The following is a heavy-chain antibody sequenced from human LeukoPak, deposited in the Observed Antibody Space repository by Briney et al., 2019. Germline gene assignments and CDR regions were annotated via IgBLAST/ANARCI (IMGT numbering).Heavy chain of an antibody. J-gene: IGHJ5*02. V-gene: IGHV4-59*08. CDR2: IYYSGST. CDR1: GGSISSYY. CDR3: ARHRGIAAAGWYNWFDP. Sequence: SETLSLTCTVSGGSISSYYWSWIRQPPGKGLEWIGYIYYSGSTNYNPSLKGRVTISVDTSKNQFSLKLSSVTAADTAVYYCARHRGIAAAGWYNWFDPWGQGTLVTVSS. D-gene: IGHD6-13*01.